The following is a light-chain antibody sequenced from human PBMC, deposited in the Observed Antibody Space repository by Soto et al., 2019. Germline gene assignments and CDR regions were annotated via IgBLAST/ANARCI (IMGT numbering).Light chain of an antibody. V-gene: IGKV3-20*01. CDR1: ETVSSSF. CDR2: GAS. J-gene: IGKJ1*01. Sequence: EIVLTQSPGTLSLSPGERATLSCRASETVSSSFLAWYQQKPGQAPRLLIYGASSRATGIPDRFSGSGSGTDFTLTISRLEPGDFAVYYCQQCATSPKTFGQGTKVEIK. CDR3: QQCATSPKT.